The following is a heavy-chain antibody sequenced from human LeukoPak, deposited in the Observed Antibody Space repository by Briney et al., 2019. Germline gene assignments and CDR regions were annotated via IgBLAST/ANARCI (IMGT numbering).Heavy chain of an antibody. D-gene: IGHD3-22*01. Sequence: PSETLSLTCAVYGGSFSGYYWSWIRQPPGKGLEWIGEINHSGSTNYNPSLKSRVTISVDTSKNQFSLKLSSVTAADTAVYYCARVADYYDSSGAFDAFDIWGQGTMVTVSS. CDR3: ARVADYYDSSGAFDAFDI. V-gene: IGHV4-34*01. J-gene: IGHJ3*02. CDR2: INHSGST. CDR1: GGSFSGYY.